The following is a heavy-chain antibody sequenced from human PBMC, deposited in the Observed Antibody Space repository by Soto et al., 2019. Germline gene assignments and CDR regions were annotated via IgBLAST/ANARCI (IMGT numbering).Heavy chain of an antibody. V-gene: IGHV3-23*01. D-gene: IGHD6-19*01. CDR3: AKDLGAHWYSTGQYFDS. CDR1: GITFSSYA. Sequence: EVQLLESGGGLVQPGGSLRLSCAASGITFSSYALSWVRQAPGKGLEWVSGISGSGGSTDYADSVKGRFSISRDNFRNTLHLQMNSLRVDDTAVYYCAKDLGAHWYSTGQYFDSWGQGTLVTVSP. CDR2: ISGSGGST. J-gene: IGHJ4*02.